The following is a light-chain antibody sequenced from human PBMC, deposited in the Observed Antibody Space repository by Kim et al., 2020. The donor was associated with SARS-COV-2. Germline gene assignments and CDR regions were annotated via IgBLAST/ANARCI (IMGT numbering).Light chain of an antibody. CDR1: SSGVGGYNY. CDR2: EVS. V-gene: IGLV2-8*01. CDR3: SSYAGGSDVV. J-gene: IGLJ2*01. Sequence: GQSVPISCTGTSSGVGGYNYVSWYQHHPGKAPKRIISEVSKRPSGVPDRFSGSKSGDTASLTVSGLQAEDEADYYCSSYAGGSDVVFGGGTQLTVL.